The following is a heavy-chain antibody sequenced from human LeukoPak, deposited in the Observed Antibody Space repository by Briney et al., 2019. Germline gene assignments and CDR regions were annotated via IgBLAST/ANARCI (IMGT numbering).Heavy chain of an antibody. CDR3: AKGKRYPDY. J-gene: IGHJ4*02. CDR1: GFTFRTYA. D-gene: IGHD1-1*01. Sequence: GGSLRLSCVASGFTFRTYAMHWARQAPGKGLGWVASLNLDGSDKYYVDSVKGRFTISRDNAKNSLYLQMDSLRVKDTAVYYCAKGKRYPDYWGQGTLVTVSS. CDR2: LNLDGSDK. V-gene: IGHV3-7*03.